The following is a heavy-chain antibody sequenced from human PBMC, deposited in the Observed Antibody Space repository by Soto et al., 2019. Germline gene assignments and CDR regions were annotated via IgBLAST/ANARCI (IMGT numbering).Heavy chain of an antibody. CDR2: FYFTGST. J-gene: IGHJ6*02. CDR1: GASVSRDSYS. CDR3: AKDPRFYGMDV. V-gene: IGHV4-61*01. Sequence: TLSLTCTVSGASVSRDSYSWAWIRQPPGKGLEWIGCFYFTGSTKTNPSLQSRVSISVDESKNQMSLKLNSVTAADTAVYYCAKDPRFYGMDVWGQGTTVTVSS.